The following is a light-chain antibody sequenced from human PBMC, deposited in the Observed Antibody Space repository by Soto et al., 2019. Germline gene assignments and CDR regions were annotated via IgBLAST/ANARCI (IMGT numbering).Light chain of an antibody. CDR1: QSVSSSY. J-gene: IGKJ1*01. Sequence: EIVLTQSPGTLSLSPGERATLSCRASQSVSSSYLVWHQQKPGQAPRLLIYAASRRATGIPDRFSGSGSGTDFTLTISRLEPEDFAVYYCQQSGSSPWTFGQGTKVEIK. CDR3: QQSGSSPWT. CDR2: AAS. V-gene: IGKV3-20*01.